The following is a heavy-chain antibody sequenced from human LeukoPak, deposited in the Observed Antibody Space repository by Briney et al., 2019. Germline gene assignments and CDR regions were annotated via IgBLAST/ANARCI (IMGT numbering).Heavy chain of an antibody. CDR1: GFTFSTYW. Sequence: GGSLRLSCAASGFTFSTYWMTWVRQAPGKGLEWVANIKPVGSDKNYVDSVRGRFTISRDNAKNSVYLQMNSLRAEDTAIYYCARRGGLDVWGQGTTVTVSS. J-gene: IGHJ6*02. CDR3: ARRGGLDV. CDR2: IKPVGSDK. V-gene: IGHV3-7*01.